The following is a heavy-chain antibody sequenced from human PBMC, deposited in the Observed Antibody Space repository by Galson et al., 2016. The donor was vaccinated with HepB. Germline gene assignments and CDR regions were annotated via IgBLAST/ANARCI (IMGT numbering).Heavy chain of an antibody. V-gene: IGHV3-7*01. J-gene: IGHJ6*02. D-gene: IGHD2-2*01. CDR1: GFTFSSYY. Sequence: SLRLSCAASGFTFSSYYMSWVRQVPGKGLEWVANMNQDGSERFYMDSVRGRFTISRDNAKNSLYRQLNSLRAEDTAVYYCARFGCSTCFNFYYYGMDVWGQGTTVTVSS. CDR3: ARFGCSTCFNFYYYGMDV. CDR2: MNQDGSER.